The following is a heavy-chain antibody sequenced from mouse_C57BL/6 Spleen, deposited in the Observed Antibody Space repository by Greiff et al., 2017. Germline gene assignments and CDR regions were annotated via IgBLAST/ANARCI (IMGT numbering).Heavy chain of an antibody. D-gene: IGHD2-1*01. V-gene: IGHV1-81*01. J-gene: IGHJ4*01. CDR3: ARRGCGNPYAMDY. Sequence: QVQLQQSGAELARPGASVKLSCKASGYTFTSYGISWVKQRTGQGLEWIGEIYPRSGNTYYNEKFKGKATLTADKSSSTAYMELRSLTSEDSAVYVCARRGCGNPYAMDYWGQGTSVTVSS. CDR1: GYTFTSYG. CDR2: IYPRSGNT.